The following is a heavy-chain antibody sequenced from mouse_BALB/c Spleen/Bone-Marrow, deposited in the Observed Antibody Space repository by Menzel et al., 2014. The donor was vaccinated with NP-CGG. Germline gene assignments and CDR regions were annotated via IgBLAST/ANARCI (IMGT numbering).Heavy chain of an antibody. CDR1: GFTFSSFG. CDR2: ISSGSSTI. V-gene: IGHV5-17*02. Sequence: EVQLQESGGGLVQPGGSRKLSCAASGFTFSSFGMHWVRQAPEKGLEWVAYISSGSSTIYYADTVKGRFTLSRDKPKNPRFLQMTSLRSEDAAMYYCARGGNYAWFAYWGQGTLVTVSA. D-gene: IGHD2-1*01. CDR3: ARGGNYAWFAY. J-gene: IGHJ3*01.